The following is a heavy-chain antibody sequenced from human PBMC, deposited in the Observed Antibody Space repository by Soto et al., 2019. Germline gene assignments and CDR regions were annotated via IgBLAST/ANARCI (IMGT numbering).Heavy chain of an antibody. J-gene: IGHJ4*02. CDR3: ARGNLGATDY. CDR2: IIPIFGTA. Sequence: GASVKVSCKASGGTFSSYAISWVRQAPGQGLEWMGGIIPIFGTANYAQKFQGRVTITADESTSTAYMELSSLRPEDTAVYYCARGNLGATDYWGQGTLVTVSS. V-gene: IGHV1-69*13. D-gene: IGHD1-26*01. CDR1: GGTFSSYA.